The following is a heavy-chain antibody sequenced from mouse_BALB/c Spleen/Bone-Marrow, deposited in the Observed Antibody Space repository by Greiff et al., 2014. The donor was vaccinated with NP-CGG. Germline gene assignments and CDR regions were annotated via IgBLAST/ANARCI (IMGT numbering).Heavy chain of an antibody. Sequence: LQESGAELLKPGASVKISCKAPGYTFSSYWIEWVKQRPGHGLEWIGEILPGSGSTNYNGKFKGKATFTADTSSNTAYMQLSSLTSEDSAVYYCAREFAYWGQGTLVTGSA. J-gene: IGHJ3*01. CDR3: AREFAY. V-gene: IGHV1-9*01. CDR2: ILPGSGST. CDR1: GYTFSSYW.